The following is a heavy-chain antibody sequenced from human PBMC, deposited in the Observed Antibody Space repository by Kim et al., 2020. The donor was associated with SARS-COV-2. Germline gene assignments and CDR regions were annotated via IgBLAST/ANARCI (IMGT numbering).Heavy chain of an antibody. D-gene: IGHD1-20*01. V-gene: IGHV3-21*01. Sequence: DSVKGRFTIARDNAKNSLYLQMNSLRAEDTAVYYWARDCGMGNYYYYGMDVWGQGTTVTVSS. J-gene: IGHJ6*02. CDR3: ARDCGMGNYYYYGMDV.